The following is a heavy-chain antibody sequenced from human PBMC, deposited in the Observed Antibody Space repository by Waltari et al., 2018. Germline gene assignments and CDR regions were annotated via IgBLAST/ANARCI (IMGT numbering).Heavy chain of an antibody. CDR3: AGDYYDSSGYRH. CDR2: IYSGGST. J-gene: IGHJ4*02. Sequence: EGQLVESGGGLVQPGGSLRPSCAASGFTGSSHYMSWVRQAPGKGVAWVSVIYSGGSTYYADSVKGRFTISRHNSKNTLYLQMNSLRAEDTAVYYCAGDYYDSSGYRHWGQGTLVTVSS. CDR1: GFTGSSHY. V-gene: IGHV3-53*04. D-gene: IGHD3-22*01.